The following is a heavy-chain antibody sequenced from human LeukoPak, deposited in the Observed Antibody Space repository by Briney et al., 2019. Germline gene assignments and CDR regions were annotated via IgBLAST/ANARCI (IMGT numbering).Heavy chain of an antibody. CDR3: ARGEGLQHSRNYYYYYMDV. CDR1: GYTFTSCY. J-gene: IGHJ6*03. V-gene: IGHV1-46*01. D-gene: IGHD1-26*01. Sequence: ASVKVSCKASGYTFTSCYMHWVRHAPGQGLEWMGIINPSGGSTSYAQKVQGRVTMTRDTATGTVYMELRRLRPEDTAVYYCARGEGLQHSRNYYYYYMDVWGKGTTVTISS. CDR2: INPSGGST.